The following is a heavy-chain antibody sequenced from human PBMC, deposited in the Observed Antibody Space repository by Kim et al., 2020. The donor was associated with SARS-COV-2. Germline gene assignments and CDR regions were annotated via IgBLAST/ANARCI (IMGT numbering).Heavy chain of an antibody. Sequence: YRPALKSRLTITKDTSKNQVVLTMTNMDPVDTATYYCAHLTSTDSGLFDYWGQGTLVTVSS. CDR3: AHLTSTDSGLFDY. D-gene: IGHD1-26*01. J-gene: IGHJ4*02. V-gene: IGHV2-5*01.